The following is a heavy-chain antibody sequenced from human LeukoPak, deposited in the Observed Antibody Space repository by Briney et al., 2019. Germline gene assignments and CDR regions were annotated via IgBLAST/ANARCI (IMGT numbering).Heavy chain of an antibody. CDR2: ITSSSSTI. J-gene: IGHJ4*02. Sequence: GGALRLSCAASGFTLSSYDKKWGRQAPGEGVEGVSYITSSSSTIYYADSVKGRFTVSRDNAKNSLYLQMNSLRVEDTAVYYCASPAYCGGDCYGWGQGTLVTVSS. D-gene: IGHD2-21*01. V-gene: IGHV3-48*01. CDR1: GFTLSSYD. CDR3: ASPAYCGGDCYG.